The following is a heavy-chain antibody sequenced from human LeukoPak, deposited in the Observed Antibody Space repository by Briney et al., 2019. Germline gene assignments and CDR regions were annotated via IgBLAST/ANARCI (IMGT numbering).Heavy chain of an antibody. D-gene: IGHD4-23*01. CDR1: GGSISSGDYY. CDR2: IYYSGST. J-gene: IGHJ5*02. V-gene: IGHV4-30-4*08. Sequence: SQTLSLTCTVSGGSISSGDYYWSWIRQPPGKGLEWIGYIYYSGSTYYNPSLKSRVTISVDTSKNQFSLKLSSVTAADTAVYYCARDYGGNPRWFDPWGQGTLVTVSS. CDR3: ARDYGGNPRWFDP.